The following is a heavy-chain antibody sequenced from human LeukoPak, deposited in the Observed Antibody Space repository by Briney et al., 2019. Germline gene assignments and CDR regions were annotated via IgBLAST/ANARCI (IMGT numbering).Heavy chain of an antibody. CDR2: ISGSSRHK. CDR1: GFTFSSYT. CDR3: ARTANFAAGYYIDY. Sequence: GGSLRLSCAASGFTFSSYTMNWVRQAPGKGLEWVSSISGSSRHKYYADSVKGRFTISRDNAKISLYLQMNSLRAEDTAVYYCARTANFAAGYYIDYWGQGTLVTVSS. D-gene: IGHD6-13*01. J-gene: IGHJ4*02. V-gene: IGHV3-21*01.